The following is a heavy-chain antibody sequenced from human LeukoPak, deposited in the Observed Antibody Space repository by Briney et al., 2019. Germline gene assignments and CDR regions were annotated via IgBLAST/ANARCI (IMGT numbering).Heavy chain of an antibody. J-gene: IGHJ3*02. CDR3: ARVGVAGIGDDAFDT. CDR1: GGSISSYY. D-gene: IGHD6-19*01. V-gene: IGHV4-59*01. CDR2: IYYSGST. Sequence: SETLSLTCTVSGGSISSYYWSWIRQPPGEGLEWIGYIYYSGSTNYNPSLKSRVTISVDTSKNQFSLKLSSVTAADTAVYYCARVGVAGIGDDAFDTWGQGTMVTVSS.